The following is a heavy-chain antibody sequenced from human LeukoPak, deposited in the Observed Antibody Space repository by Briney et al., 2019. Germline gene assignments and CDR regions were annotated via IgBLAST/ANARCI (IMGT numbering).Heavy chain of an antibody. V-gene: IGHV3-66*02. Sequence: GGSLRLSCAASGFTVSSNYMSWVRQAPGKGLEWVTVIYSGGSTYYADSVKGRFTISRDNSKNTLYLQMNSLRAEDTAVYYCAGGGLDGSGSYATYYYYYYYMDVWGKGTTVTVSS. CDR2: IYSGGST. J-gene: IGHJ6*03. D-gene: IGHD3-10*01. CDR1: GFTVSSNY. CDR3: AGGGLDGSGSYATYYYYYYYMDV.